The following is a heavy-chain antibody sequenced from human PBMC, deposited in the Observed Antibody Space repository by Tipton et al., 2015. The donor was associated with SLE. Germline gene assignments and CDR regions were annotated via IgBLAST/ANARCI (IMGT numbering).Heavy chain of an antibody. CDR2: INHGGST. Sequence: TLSLTCVVYGGSFSGYFWSWIRQPPGKGLEWIGEINHGGSTNHNSSLKSRVTISVDTSKNQFSLKLSSVTAADTAVYYCARAGSGWELGHYYYYMDVWGKGTTVTVSS. CDR3: ARAGSGWELGHYYYYMDV. J-gene: IGHJ6*03. CDR1: GGSFSGYF. V-gene: IGHV4-34*01. D-gene: IGHD1-26*01.